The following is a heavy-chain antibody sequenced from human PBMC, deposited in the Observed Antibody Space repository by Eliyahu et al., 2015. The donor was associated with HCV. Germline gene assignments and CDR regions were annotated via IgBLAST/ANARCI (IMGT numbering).Heavy chain of an antibody. CDR2: IYYSGST. CDR3: ARAKWELLDELWY. CDR1: GGSISSYY. V-gene: IGHV4-59*01. D-gene: IGHD1-26*01. Sequence: QVQLQESGPGLVKPSETLSLSCTVPGGSISSYYWSWIRQPPGKGLEWIGYIYYSGSTNYNPPLKSRVTISVDTSKNQFSLKLSSVTAADTAVYYCARAKWELLDELWYWGQGTLVTVSS. J-gene: IGHJ4*02.